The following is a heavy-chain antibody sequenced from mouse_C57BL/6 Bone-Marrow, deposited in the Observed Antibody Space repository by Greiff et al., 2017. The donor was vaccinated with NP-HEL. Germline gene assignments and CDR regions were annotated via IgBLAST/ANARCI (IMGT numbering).Heavy chain of an antibody. V-gene: IGHV1-42*01. CDR2: INPSTGGT. Sequence: VQLQQSGPELVKPGASVKISCKASGYSFTGYYMNWVKQSPEKSLEWIGEINPSTGGTTYNQKFKAKATLTVDKSSSTAYMQLKSLTSEDSAVYYCARREYYGSGDYWGQGTTLTVSS. D-gene: IGHD1-1*01. CDR1: GYSFTGYY. J-gene: IGHJ2*01. CDR3: ARREYYGSGDY.